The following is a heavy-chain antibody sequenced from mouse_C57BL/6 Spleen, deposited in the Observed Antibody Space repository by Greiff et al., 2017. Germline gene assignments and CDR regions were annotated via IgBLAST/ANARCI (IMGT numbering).Heavy chain of an antibody. CDR3: ARNGKTGSDY. CDR2: IYPGSGST. CDR1: GYTFTSYW. Sequence: QVHVKQPGAELVKPGASVKMSCKASGYTFTSYWITWVKQRPGQGLEWIGDIYPGSGSTNYNEKFKSKATLTVDTSSSTAYMQLSSLTSEDSAVYYCARNGKTGSDYWGQGTTLTVSS. V-gene: IGHV1-55*01. D-gene: IGHD4-1*01. J-gene: IGHJ2*01.